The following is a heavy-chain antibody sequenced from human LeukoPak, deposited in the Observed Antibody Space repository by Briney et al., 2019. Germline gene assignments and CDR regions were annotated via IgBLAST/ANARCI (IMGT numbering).Heavy chain of an antibody. V-gene: IGHV1-18*01. CDR2: ISAYNGNT. J-gene: IGHJ6*03. CDR3: ARVSYYYYMDV. Sequence: ASVKVSCKASGYTFTTYSITWVRQAPGQGLEWMGWISAYNGNTNYAQKFQGRVTMTTDTSTSTAYMELRSLGSDDTAVYYCARVSYYYYMDVWGKGTTVTVSS. CDR1: GYTFTTYS.